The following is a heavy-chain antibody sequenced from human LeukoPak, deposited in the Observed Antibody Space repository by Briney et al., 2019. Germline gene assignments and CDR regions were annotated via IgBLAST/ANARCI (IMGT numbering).Heavy chain of an antibody. Sequence: PGGSLRLSCAASGFTFSSHWMHWVRQSPGKGLEWVSAISGSGGNTYSADSVKGRCTISRDNSKKTLFLHMNSLRAEDTAVYYCARGMSATSGYLELEYWGQGTLVTVST. D-gene: IGHD3-22*01. J-gene: IGHJ4*02. CDR3: ARGMSATSGYLELEY. CDR1: GFTFSSHW. CDR2: ISGSGGNT. V-gene: IGHV3-23*01.